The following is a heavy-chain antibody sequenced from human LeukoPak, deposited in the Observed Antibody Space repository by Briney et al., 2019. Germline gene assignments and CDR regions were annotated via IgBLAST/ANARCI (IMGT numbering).Heavy chain of an antibody. J-gene: IGHJ3*02. V-gene: IGHV3-11*01. CDR1: GFTFSDYY. CDR3: AREPYYYDSSGDDAFDI. Sequence: PGGSLRLSCAASGFTFSDYYMSWIRQAPGKGLEWVSYISSSGSTIYYADSVKGRFTISRDNAKNSLYLQMNSLRAEDTAVCYCAREPYYYDSSGDDAFDIWGQGTMVTVSS. CDR2: ISSSGSTI. D-gene: IGHD3-22*01.